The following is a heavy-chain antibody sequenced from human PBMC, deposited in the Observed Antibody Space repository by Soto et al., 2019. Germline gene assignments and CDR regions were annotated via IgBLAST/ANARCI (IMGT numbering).Heavy chain of an antibody. CDR3: AKEDIVGSPIWFSKPSWFDP. J-gene: IGHJ5*02. Sequence: APGKGLEYVSTINSIGDNTYYAGSVKGRFTISRDNSKDTLYLQMNSLRSEDTAVYYCAKEDIVGSPIWFSKPSWFDPWGQGTLVTVSS. D-gene: IGHD2-15*01. V-gene: IGHV3-23*01. CDR2: INSIGDNT.